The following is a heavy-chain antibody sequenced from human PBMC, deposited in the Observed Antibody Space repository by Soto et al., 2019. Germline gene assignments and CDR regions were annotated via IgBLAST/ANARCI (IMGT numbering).Heavy chain of an antibody. J-gene: IGHJ5*02. Sequence: ASVKVSCKASGYTFTSYGISWVRQAPGQGLEWMGWISAYNGNTNYAQKLQGRVTMTTDISTSTAYMELRSLRSDDTAVYYCARDGGEGIAAAGSWFDPWGQGTLVTVSS. V-gene: IGHV1-18*01. CDR2: ISAYNGNT. CDR1: GYTFTSYG. D-gene: IGHD6-13*01. CDR3: ARDGGEGIAAAGSWFDP.